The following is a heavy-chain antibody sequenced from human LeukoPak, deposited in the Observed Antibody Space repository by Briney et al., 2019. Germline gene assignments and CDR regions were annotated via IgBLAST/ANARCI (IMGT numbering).Heavy chain of an antibody. Sequence: SETLSLTCTVSGGSISSGDYYWSWIHQPPGKGLEWIGYIYYSGSTYYNPSLKSRVTISVDASKNQFSLKLSSVTAADTAVYYCASRSYSSGWYGSFGYWGQGTLVTVSS. J-gene: IGHJ4*02. CDR3: ASRSYSSGWYGSFGY. CDR2: IYYSGST. V-gene: IGHV4-30-4*08. D-gene: IGHD6-19*01. CDR1: GGSISSGDYY.